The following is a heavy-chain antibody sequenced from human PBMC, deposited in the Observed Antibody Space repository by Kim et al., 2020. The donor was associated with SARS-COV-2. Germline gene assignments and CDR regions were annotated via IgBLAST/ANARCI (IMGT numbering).Heavy chain of an antibody. V-gene: IGHV4-30-4*01. CDR3: ASDGLGGAFDI. J-gene: IGHJ3*02. CDR2: IYYSGST. D-gene: IGHD3-16*01. CDR1: GGSISSGDYY. Sequence: SETLSLTCTVSGGSISSGDYYWSWIRQPPGKGLEWIGYIYYSGSTYYNPSLKSRVTISVDTSKNQFSLKLSSVTAADTAVYYCASDGLGGAFDIWGQGTMVTVSS.